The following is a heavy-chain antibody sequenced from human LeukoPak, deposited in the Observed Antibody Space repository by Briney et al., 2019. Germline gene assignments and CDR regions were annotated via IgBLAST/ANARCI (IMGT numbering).Heavy chain of an antibody. CDR2: INSDGSST. CDR3: ARLVGAINSENADN. J-gene: IGHJ4*02. CDR1: AFTFSTYW. V-gene: IGHV3-74*01. Sequence: AGGSLRLSCAASAFTFSTYWMHQVRQAPGKGLVWVSRINSDGSSTGYADSVKGRFTISRDNAKNTLYLQMNSLRAEDTAVYYCARLVGAINSENADNWGQGTLVTVSS. D-gene: IGHD1-26*01.